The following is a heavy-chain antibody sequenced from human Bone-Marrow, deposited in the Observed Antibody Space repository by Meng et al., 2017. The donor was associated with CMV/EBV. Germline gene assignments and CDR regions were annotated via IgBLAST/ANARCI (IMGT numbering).Heavy chain of an antibody. D-gene: IGHD2-2*01. V-gene: IGHV4-59*12. CDR2: IYYSGST. J-gene: IGHJ6*02. CDR3: ATASAASRMWSGYYYYGMDV. CDR1: GDSISLYY. Sequence: SETLSLTCTVSGDSISLYYWSWIRQPPGKGLEWIGYIYYSGSTNYNPSLKSRVTISVDTSKNQFSLKLSSVTAADTAVYYCATASAASRMWSGYYYYGMDVWGQGTTVTVSS.